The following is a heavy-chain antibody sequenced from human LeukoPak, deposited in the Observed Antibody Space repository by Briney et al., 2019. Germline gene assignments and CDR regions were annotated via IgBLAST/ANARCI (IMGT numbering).Heavy chain of an antibody. D-gene: IGHD3-10*01. V-gene: IGHV3-30*02. CDR3: ARGDMVRGLYYMDV. CDR2: IRYDGSNK. CDR1: GFTFSSYG. Sequence: PGGSLRLSCAASGFTFSSYGMHWVRQAPGKGLEWVAFIRYDGSNKYYADSVKGRFTISRDNSKNTLYLQMNSLRAEDTAVYYCARGDMVRGLYYMDVWGKGTTVTVSS. J-gene: IGHJ6*03.